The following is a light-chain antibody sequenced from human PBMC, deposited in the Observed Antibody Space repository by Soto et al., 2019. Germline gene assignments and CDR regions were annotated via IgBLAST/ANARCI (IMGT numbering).Light chain of an antibody. V-gene: IGKV3-11*01. Sequence: EVAMTQSPATLSLSPVERATLSCRASQSVDIYLAWYQQKPGQAPRLLIYDASNRATGIPARFSGSGSGTDFTLTISSLEPEDFAVYYCQQRKNWPPLTFGGGTRVEIK. CDR2: DAS. CDR1: QSVDIY. CDR3: QQRKNWPPLT. J-gene: IGKJ4*01.